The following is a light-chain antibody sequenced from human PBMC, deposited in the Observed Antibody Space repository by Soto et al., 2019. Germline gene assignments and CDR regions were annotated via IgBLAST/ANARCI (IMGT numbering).Light chain of an antibody. CDR1: QGVSNN. CDR2: EAS. V-gene: IGKV3-15*01. J-gene: IGKJ2*01. Sequence: EIVMTQSPATLPVSPGESATLSCRTSQGVSNNLAWYQQKPGQAPRLLMYEASTRATSTPAKFSGSGSETEFTLTISNLQSEDFAVYYCQQYNNWPPMYTFGQGTKLEIK. CDR3: QQYNNWPPMYT.